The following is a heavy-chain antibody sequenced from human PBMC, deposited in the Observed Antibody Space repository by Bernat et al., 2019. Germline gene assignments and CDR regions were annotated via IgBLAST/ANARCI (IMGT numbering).Heavy chain of an antibody. CDR3: ARAPRRNWFDP. CDR1: GGSFSDYY. Sequence: QVQLQQWGAGLLKPSETLSLTCAVYGGSFSDYYWSWIRQPPGKGLEWIGEINHSGSTNYNPSLKSRVTISVDTSKNQFSLKLSSVTAADTAMYYCARAPRRNWFDPWGQGTLVTVSS. CDR2: INHSGST. J-gene: IGHJ5*02. V-gene: IGHV4-34*01. D-gene: IGHD1-14*01.